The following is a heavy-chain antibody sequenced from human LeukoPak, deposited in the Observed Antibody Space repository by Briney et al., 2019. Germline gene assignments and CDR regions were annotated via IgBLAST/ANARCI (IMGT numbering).Heavy chain of an antibody. CDR3: ARVGDILTGYPYYFDY. CDR1: GYTFTGYY. Sequence: ASVKVSCKASGYTFTGYYMHWVRQAPGQGLEWMGWINTNSGGTNYAQKFQGRVTMTTDTSTSTAYMELRSLRSDDTAVYHCARVGDILTGYPYYFDYWGQGTLVTVSS. D-gene: IGHD3-9*01. CDR2: INTNSGGT. V-gene: IGHV1-2*02. J-gene: IGHJ4*02.